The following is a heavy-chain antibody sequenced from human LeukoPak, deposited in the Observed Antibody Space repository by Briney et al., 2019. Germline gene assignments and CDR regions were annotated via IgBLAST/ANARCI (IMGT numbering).Heavy chain of an antibody. V-gene: IGHV3-23*01. J-gene: IGHJ5*02. CDR2: ISGSGGST. CDR3: AKDPGYTVVTPHWFDP. D-gene: IGHD4-23*01. CDR1: GFTFSSYG. Sequence: GGSLRLSCAASGFTFSSYGMSWVRQAPGKGLEWVSAISGSGGSTYYADSVKGRFTISRDNSKNTLYLQMNSLRAEDTAVYYCAKDPGYTVVTPHWFDPWGQGTLVTVSS.